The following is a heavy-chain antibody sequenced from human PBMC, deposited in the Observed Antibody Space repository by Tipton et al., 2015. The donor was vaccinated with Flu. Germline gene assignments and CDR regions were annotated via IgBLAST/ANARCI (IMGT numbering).Heavy chain of an antibody. J-gene: IGHJ3*02. V-gene: IGHV1-24*01. CDR3: ATGGYCSGGSCWVPYAFDI. D-gene: IGHD2-15*01. CDR2: FDPEDGET. Sequence: QLVQSGAEVKKPGASVKISCKVSGYTLTELSMHWVRQAPGKGLEWMGGFDPEDGETIYAQKFQGRVTMTEDTSTDTAYMELSSLRSEDTAVYYCATGGYCSGGSCWVPYAFDIWGQGTMVTVSS. CDR1: GYTLTELS.